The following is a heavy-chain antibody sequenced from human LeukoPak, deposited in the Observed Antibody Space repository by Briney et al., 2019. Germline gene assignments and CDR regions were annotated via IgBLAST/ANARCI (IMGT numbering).Heavy chain of an antibody. CDR1: GDSISSYY. CDR3: ARGLYRYGRSTFDY. CDR2: IDYSGST. D-gene: IGHD2-2*02. Sequence: SETLSLTCTVSGDSISSYYWSWIRQPPGKGLEWIAYIDYSGSTHYNPSHKSRVTMSVDTSKNHFSLKLSSVTAADTAVYYCARGLYRYGRSTFDYWGQGTLVTVSS. V-gene: IGHV4-59*08. J-gene: IGHJ4*02.